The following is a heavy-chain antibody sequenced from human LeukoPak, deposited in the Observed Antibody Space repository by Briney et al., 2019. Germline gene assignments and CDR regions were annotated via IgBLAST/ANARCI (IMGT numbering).Heavy chain of an antibody. V-gene: IGHV3-23*01. CDR3: AKQPDYYGSGSYVDY. D-gene: IGHD3-10*01. Sequence: GGSLRLSCAASGFTFSSYAMSWVRQAPGKGLEWVSAISGSGGSTYYADSVKGRFTISRDNSKNTLYLQMNSLRAEDTAVYYCAKQPDYYGSGSYVDYWGQGTLVTVSS. J-gene: IGHJ4*02. CDR2: ISGSGGST. CDR1: GFTFSSYA.